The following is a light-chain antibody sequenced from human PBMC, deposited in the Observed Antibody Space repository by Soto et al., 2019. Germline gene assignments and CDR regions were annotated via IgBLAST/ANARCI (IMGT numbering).Light chain of an antibody. CDR3: CSYAGSYTYV. Sequence: QSALTQPRSVSGSPGQSVTISCTGTSSDVGGHNYVSWYQQHPGKAPQLMIYEVTKRPSGVPDRFSGSKSGSTASLTISGLQAEDEADYYCCSYAGSYTYVFGTGTKLTVL. V-gene: IGLV2-11*01. J-gene: IGLJ1*01. CDR2: EVT. CDR1: SSDVGGHNY.